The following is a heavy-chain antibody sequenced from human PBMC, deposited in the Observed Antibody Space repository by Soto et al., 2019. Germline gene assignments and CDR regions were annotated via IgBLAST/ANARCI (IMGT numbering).Heavy chain of an antibody. Sequence: PSETLSLTCTVSGGSISSNSYIWTWIRQTPGKGLQWIGQINHSGSANYNPSLRSRVTISVHTSNSQFSLELSSVTAADTAVYYCARGLISGSHYSGGWYYFDSWGQGTQVTVS. D-gene: IGHD1-26*01. CDR1: GGSISSNSYI. CDR2: INHSGSA. J-gene: IGHJ4*02. CDR3: ARGLISGSHYSGGWYYFDS. V-gene: IGHV4-39*07.